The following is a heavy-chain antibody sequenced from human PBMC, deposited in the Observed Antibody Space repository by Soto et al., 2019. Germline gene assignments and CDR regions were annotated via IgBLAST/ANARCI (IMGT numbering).Heavy chain of an antibody. CDR3: ARGGNCSGGSCYLDY. D-gene: IGHD2-15*01. CDR2: INHSGST. J-gene: IGHJ4*02. V-gene: IGHV4-34*01. CDR1: GASFSGYY. Sequence: PSETLSLTCAVYGASFSGYYWSRIRQPPGKGLEWIGEINHSGSTNYNPSLKSRVTISVDTSKNQFSLKLSSVTAADTAVYYCARGGNCSGGSCYLDYWGQGTLVTVTA.